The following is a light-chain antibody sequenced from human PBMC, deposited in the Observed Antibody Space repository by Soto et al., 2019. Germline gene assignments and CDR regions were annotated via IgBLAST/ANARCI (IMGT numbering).Light chain of an antibody. J-gene: IGLJ1*01. CDR3: QAWDSSDYV. Sequence: SYELTQPPSVSVSPGQTASITCSGGKLGDKYACWYQQKPGQSPVLVIYQDSKRPSGIPERFSGSNSGNTATLTISGTQAMDEADYYCQAWDSSDYVFGTGTKLTVL. V-gene: IGLV3-1*01. CDR1: KLGDKY. CDR2: QDS.